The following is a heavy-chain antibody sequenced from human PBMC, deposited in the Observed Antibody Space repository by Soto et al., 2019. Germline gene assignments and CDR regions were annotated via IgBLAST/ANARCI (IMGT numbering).Heavy chain of an antibody. V-gene: IGHV3-23*01. J-gene: IGHJ6*02. Sequence: XXSLRLACAASGFTFSSYAMQWVLQAPGKGLEWVSLIGESGTPTYYADSVKGRFTISRDNSGNTLFLEMYSLRAEDTAVYYCARYIPGVRYYGMDVWGQGTTVTVSS. CDR3: ARYIPGVRYYGMDV. D-gene: IGHD2-2*01. CDR2: IGESGTPT. CDR1: GFTFSSYA.